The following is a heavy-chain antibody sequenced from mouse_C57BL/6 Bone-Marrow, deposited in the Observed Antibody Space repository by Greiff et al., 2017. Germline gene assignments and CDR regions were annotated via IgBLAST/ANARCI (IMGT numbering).Heavy chain of an antibody. D-gene: IGHD6-1*01. CDR2: IYPGDGAT. J-gene: IGHJ3*01. V-gene: IGHV1-82*01. CDR3: ARGDSPAWFAY. CDR1: GYAFSSSW. Sequence: VQLQQSGPELVKPGASVKISCKASGYAFSSSWMNWVKQRPGKGLEWIGRIYPGDGATNYNGKFKGKATLTADKSSSTAYMQLSSLTSEDSAVYFCARGDSPAWFAYWGQGTLVTVSA.